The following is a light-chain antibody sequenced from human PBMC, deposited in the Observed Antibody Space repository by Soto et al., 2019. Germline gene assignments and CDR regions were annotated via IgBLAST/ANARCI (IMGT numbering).Light chain of an antibody. CDR1: QSVSSSY. Sequence: EIVLTQSPGTLSLSPGERATLSCRASQSVSSSYLAWYQQKTGQAPRLLSYGASSRATGIPDIFSGSGSGSDFPLTISRLEPDDFSVYYCQQYDRSPITFGGGTKVEIK. CDR2: GAS. CDR3: QQYDRSPIT. J-gene: IGKJ4*01. V-gene: IGKV3-20*01.